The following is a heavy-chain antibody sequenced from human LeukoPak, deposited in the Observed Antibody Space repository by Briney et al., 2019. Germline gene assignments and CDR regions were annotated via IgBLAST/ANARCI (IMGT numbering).Heavy chain of an antibody. D-gene: IGHD6-19*01. Sequence: SETLSLTCTVPGGSISSYYWSWIRQPPGKGLEWIGYIYYSGSTNYNPSLKSRVTISVDTSKNQFSLKLSSVTAADTAVYYCARLSSGWGGDYFDYWGQGTLVTVSS. CDR1: GGSISSYY. CDR2: IYYSGST. CDR3: ARLSSGWGGDYFDY. J-gene: IGHJ4*02. V-gene: IGHV4-59*08.